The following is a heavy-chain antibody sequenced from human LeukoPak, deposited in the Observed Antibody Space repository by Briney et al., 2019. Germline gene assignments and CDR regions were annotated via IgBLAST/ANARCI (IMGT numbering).Heavy chain of an antibody. D-gene: IGHD3-22*01. J-gene: IGHJ4*02. CDR1: GFTFSSCS. CDR2: ISSSSSPI. Sequence: GGSLRLSCAASGFTFSSCSMNWVRQAPGKGLEWVSYISSSSSPIYYADSVKGRFTISRDNAKNSLYLQMNSLRAEDTAVYYCAKADSSGYYHFDYWGQGTLVTVSS. CDR3: AKADSSGYYHFDY. V-gene: IGHV3-48*01.